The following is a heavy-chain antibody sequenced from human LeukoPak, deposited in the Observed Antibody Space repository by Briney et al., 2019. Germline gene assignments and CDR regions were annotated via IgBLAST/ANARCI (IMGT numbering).Heavy chain of an antibody. J-gene: IGHJ6*02. CDR3: ARVFPDFWSGYYSYYGMDV. CDR1: GFTFSSYG. D-gene: IGHD3-3*01. Sequence: GGSLRLSCAASGFTFSSYGMHWVRQAPGKGLEWVAVIWYDGSNKYYADSVKGRFTISRDNSKNTLYLQMNSLRAEDTAVYYCARVFPDFWSGYYSYYGMDVWGQGTTVTVSS. V-gene: IGHV3-33*01. CDR2: IWYDGSNK.